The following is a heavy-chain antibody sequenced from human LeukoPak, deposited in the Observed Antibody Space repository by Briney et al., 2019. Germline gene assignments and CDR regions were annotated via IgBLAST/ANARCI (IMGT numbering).Heavy chain of an antibody. V-gene: IGHV3-33*01. CDR2: IWYDGSNK. D-gene: IGHD3-3*01. CDR1: GFTFSSYG. CDR3: ARDSTRPDFWNGYYTGGPDY. J-gene: IGHJ4*02. Sequence: PGGSLRLSCAASGFTFSSYGMHWVRQAPGKGLEWVAVIWYDGSNKYYADSVKGRFTISRDKSKNTLYLQMNSLRAEDTAVYYCARDSTRPDFWNGYYTGGPDYWGQGTLVTVSS.